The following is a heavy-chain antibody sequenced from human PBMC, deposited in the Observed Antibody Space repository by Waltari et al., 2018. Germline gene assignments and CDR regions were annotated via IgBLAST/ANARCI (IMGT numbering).Heavy chain of an antibody. CDR3: AGGTIGSGSYYDGGMDV. CDR1: GGSFNTYS. D-gene: IGHD1-26*01. V-gene: IGHV4-34*01. J-gene: IGHJ6*02. CDR2: INYSGDA. Sequence: QVQLQQWGAGLLKPSETLSLTCDVYGGSFNTYSWAWSRQPPEKGLEWLGEINYSGDANYNPSLKSRVTISVETSKNRLSLKLNSVTAADTAVYYCAGGTIGSGSYYDGGMDVWGQGTTVTVSS.